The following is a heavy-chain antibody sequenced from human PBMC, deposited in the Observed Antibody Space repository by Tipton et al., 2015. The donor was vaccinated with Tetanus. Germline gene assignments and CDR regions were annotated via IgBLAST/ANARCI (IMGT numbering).Heavy chain of an antibody. Sequence: SLRLSCVVSGFTFSNCKMNWVRQAPGKGLEWVSSISSTSTYIDYADSFKGRFTVSRDNGKNSLYLRINNLRADDTAVYYCASGVTLDYWGQGTLVSVSS. D-gene: IGHD3-10*01. V-gene: IGHV3-21*01. CDR3: ASGVTLDY. CDR1: GFTFSNCK. J-gene: IGHJ4*02. CDR2: ISSTSTYI.